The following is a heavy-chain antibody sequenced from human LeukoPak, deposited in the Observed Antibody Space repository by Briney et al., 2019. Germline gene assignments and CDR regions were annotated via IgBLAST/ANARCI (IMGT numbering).Heavy chain of an antibody. CDR2: ISHDGTNR. CDR3: ARSTPGDYTLHLIDS. Sequence: GGSLRLSCAVSGFTFSSDAMHWVRQDPGKRLEWVAVISHDGTNRYYTDSVKDRFTISRDNSKSILYLQMNSLRAEDTAVYYCARSTPGDYTLHLIDSWGQGTLVTVSS. J-gene: IGHJ4*02. CDR1: GFTFSSDA. D-gene: IGHD3-3*01. V-gene: IGHV3-30-3*01.